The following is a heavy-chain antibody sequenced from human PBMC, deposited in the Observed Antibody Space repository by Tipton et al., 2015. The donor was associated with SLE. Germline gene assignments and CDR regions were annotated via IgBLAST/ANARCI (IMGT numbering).Heavy chain of an antibody. CDR1: GFTFSDYA. J-gene: IGHJ4*02. V-gene: IGHV3-30*02. CDR2: IQSDGNDR. CDR3: VVWAFDY. D-gene: IGHD3-16*01. Sequence: GSLRLSCAASGFTFSDYAMHWVRLAPGKGLERVAFIQSDGNDRYYADSVKGRFTVSRDNSKNTLYLQMDSLRVEDTALYYCVVWAFDYWGQGTPVTVSS.